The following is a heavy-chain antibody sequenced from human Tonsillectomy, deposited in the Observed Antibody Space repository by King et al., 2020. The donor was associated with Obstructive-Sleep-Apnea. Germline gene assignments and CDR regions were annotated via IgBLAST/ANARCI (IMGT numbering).Heavy chain of an antibody. J-gene: IGHJ4*02. CDR1: GGSFSVYS. V-gene: IGHV4-34*01. CDR2: INHIGSA. CDR3: ASGEVYYGDYDY. D-gene: IGHD4-17*01. Sequence: VQLQQWCAGLLKPSETLSLTCAVYGGSFSVYSLSWIRQPPGKGLEWIGEINHIGSATYTPSLKNRVTISVDTSKNQFSLKLSSVTAADTAVYYCASGEVYYGDYDYWGQGTLVTVSS.